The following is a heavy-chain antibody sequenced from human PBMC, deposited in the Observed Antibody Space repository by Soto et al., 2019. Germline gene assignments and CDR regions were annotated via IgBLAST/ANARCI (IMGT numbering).Heavy chain of an antibody. Sequence: QVQLVESGGGVVQPGRSLRLSCAASGFTFSSYGMHWVRQAPGKGLEWVAVISYDGSNKYYADSVKGRFTISRYNSKNPLYLQMNSLRAEDTAVYYCAKDRYSSGWYGGGYNWFDPWGQGTLVTVSS. J-gene: IGHJ5*02. CDR2: ISYDGSNK. V-gene: IGHV3-30*18. CDR3: AKDRYSSGWYGGGYNWFDP. D-gene: IGHD6-19*01. CDR1: GFTFSSYG.